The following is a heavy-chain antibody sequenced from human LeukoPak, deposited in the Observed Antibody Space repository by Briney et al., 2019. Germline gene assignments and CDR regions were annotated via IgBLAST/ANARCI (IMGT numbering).Heavy chain of an antibody. J-gene: IGHJ6*03. CDR1: GFTFSSYS. D-gene: IGHD3-3*01. CDR2: ISSSSSYI. CDR3: ARGITSGPYYYYYMDV. V-gene: IGHV3-21*04. Sequence: PGGSLRLSCAASGFTFSSYSMNWVRQAPGKGLEWVSSISSSSSYIYYADSVKGRFTISRDNAKNSLYLQMNSLRAEDTAVYYCARGITSGPYYYYYMDVWAKGTTVTVSS.